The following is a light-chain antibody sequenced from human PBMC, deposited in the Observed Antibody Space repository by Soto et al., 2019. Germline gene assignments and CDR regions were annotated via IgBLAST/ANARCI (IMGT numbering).Light chain of an antibody. Sequence: EIVLTQSPGTLSLSPGERATLSCRSSQSVSSYLAWYQQKPGQAPRLVIYGASSRATGIPDRISGSGSGTDFTLTIRRLEPEDFAVYYCQQYGSSPPITCGQGTRREIK. CDR3: QQYGSSPPIT. CDR2: GAS. CDR1: QSVSSY. V-gene: IGKV3-20*01. J-gene: IGKJ5*01.